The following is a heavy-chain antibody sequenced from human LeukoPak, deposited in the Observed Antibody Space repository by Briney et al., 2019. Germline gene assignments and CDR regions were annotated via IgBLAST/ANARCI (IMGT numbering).Heavy chain of an antibody. Sequence: PGGSLRLSCAASGFTLSSYTMNWVRQAPGKGLEWVSAISGRGDYTFYADSLKGRFTISRDNSKNTLYLQMNSLRVEDTAVYYCAKRVDGSGSYYMDCWGQGTLVTVSS. J-gene: IGHJ4*02. CDR1: GFTLSSYT. CDR3: AKRVDGSGSYYMDC. D-gene: IGHD3-10*01. V-gene: IGHV3-23*01. CDR2: ISGRGDYT.